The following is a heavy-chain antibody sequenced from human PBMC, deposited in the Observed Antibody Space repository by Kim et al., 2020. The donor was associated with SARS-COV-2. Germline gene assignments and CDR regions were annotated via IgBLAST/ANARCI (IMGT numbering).Heavy chain of an antibody. V-gene: IGHV3-23*01. CDR3: VKRPGRPVDGTFDF. J-gene: IGHJ4*01. CDR2: ISTSGDDT. Sequence: GGSLRLSCAASGFTFSNFAMSWVRQTPGKGLEWVSSISTSGDDTYYADSVMGRFTVSRDNSRNTLYLQMNRLTAEDTSVYHCVKRPGRPVDGTFDFWG. D-gene: IGHD6-19*01. CDR1: GFTFSNFA.